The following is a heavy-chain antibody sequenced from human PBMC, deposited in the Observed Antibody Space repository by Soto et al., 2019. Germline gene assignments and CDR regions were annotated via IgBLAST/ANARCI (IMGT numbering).Heavy chain of an antibody. V-gene: IGHV4-59*01. CDR1: GGTISRYY. CDR3: ARDLWGYCGTDCYPLDV. D-gene: IGHD2-21*02. Sequence: QVQLQESGPGLVKPSETLSLTCTVSGGTISRYYWSWIRQPPGKGWEWIGYMYNTGGTVYNPSFKSRVTISVDTSKNQFSLKLNSVTAADTAVYYCARDLWGYCGTDCYPLDVWGQGTTVTVSS. CDR2: MYNTGGT. J-gene: IGHJ6*02.